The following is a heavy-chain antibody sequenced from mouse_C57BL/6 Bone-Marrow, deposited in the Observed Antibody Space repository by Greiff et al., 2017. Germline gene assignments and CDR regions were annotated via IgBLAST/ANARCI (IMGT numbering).Heavy chain of an antibody. Sequence: VQGVESGAELVRPGASVTLSCKASGYTFTDYEMHWVKQTPVHGLEWIGAIDPETGGTAYNQKFKGKAILTADKSSSTAYMELRSLTSEDSAVYCCTKGFAYWGQGTLVTVSA. CDR2: IDPETGGT. CDR3: TKGFAY. CDR1: GYTFTDYE. J-gene: IGHJ3*01. V-gene: IGHV1-15*01.